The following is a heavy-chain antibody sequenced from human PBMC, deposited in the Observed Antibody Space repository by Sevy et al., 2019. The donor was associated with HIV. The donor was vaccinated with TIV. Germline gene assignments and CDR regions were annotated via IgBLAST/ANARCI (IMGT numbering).Heavy chain of an antibody. CDR2: ISRSSSTI. CDR3: ARDPGSAWDHFDY. Sequence: GGSLRLSCTASGFSLSDYSMNWVRQAPGKGLEWVSYISRSSSTIYYADSVKGRFTISRDNAKNSLYLQMNSLRAEDTAVYYCARDPGSAWDHFDYWGQGALVTVSS. J-gene: IGHJ4*02. D-gene: IGHD1-26*01. V-gene: IGHV3-48*01. CDR1: GFSLSDYS.